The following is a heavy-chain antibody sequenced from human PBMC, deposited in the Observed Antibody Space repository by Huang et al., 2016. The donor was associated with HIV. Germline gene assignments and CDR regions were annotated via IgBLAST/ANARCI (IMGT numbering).Heavy chain of an antibody. Sequence: QMQLAQSGAEVKKPGASVKVSCKASGYTFTSYDVNWVRQAAGQGLEWMGWVNPKSGNVGDAKKFQGRVSIMRDTSTNTAYLEVTSLRSEDTAVYYCARGFGSGYYFDAFDMWGQGTMVTVSS. CDR2: VNPKSGNV. J-gene: IGHJ3*02. D-gene: IGHD3-22*01. V-gene: IGHV1-8*01. CDR3: ARGFGSGYYFDAFDM. CDR1: GYTFTSYD.